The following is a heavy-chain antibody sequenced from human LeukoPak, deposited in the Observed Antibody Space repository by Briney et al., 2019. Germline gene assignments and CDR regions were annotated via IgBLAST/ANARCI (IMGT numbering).Heavy chain of an antibody. CDR3: ARASPLTGDRYYYGMDV. V-gene: IGHV1-69*13. D-gene: IGHD7-27*01. CDR1: GGTFSSYA. J-gene: IGHJ6*02. CDR2: IIPIFGTA. Sequence: ASVMVSCKASGGTFSSYAISWVRQAPGQGLEWMGGIIPIFGTANYAQKFQGRVTITADESTSTAYMELSSLRSEDTAVYYCARASPLTGDRYYYGMDVWGQGTTVTVSS.